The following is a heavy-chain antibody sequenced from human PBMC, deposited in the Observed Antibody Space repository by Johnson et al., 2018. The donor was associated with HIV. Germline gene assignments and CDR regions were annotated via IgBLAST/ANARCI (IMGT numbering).Heavy chain of an antibody. Sequence: EVQLVESGGGLVKPGGSLRLSCAASGFTFNNAWMGWVRQAPGKGLEWVGRIRSKTDGGITDYAAPVKGRFTFSRDNSKNTLYLQMNSLRAEDTAVYSCAKVRRGSSWYIAFDIWGQGTMVTVSS. CDR2: IRSKTDGGIT. CDR1: GFTFNNAW. CDR3: AKVRRGSSWYIAFDI. D-gene: IGHD6-13*01. V-gene: IGHV3-15*01. J-gene: IGHJ3*02.